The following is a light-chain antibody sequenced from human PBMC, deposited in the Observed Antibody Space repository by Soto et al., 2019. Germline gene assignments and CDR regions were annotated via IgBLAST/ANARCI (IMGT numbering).Light chain of an antibody. CDR3: QQYNSWLT. CDR2: DAS. Sequence: DIQMTQSPSTLSASVGDRVTITCRASQSISSWLAWYQQKPGKAPKLLIYDASSLESGVPSRFSGSGSGTEFTLTISSLQPDDFATYYCQQYNSWLTFGPGTKVDIK. CDR1: QSISSW. J-gene: IGKJ3*01. V-gene: IGKV1-5*01.